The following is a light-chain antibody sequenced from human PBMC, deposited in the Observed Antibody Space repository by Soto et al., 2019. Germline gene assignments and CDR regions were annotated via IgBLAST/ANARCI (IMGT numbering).Light chain of an antibody. CDR2: LEGSGSF. Sequence: QLVLTQSSSASASLGSSVKLTCTLSSGHSSYIIAWHQQQPGKAPRYLMKLEGSGSFNKGSAFPDRFSGSSSGADRSLTISNLQFEDEADYYCETWDSNTWVFGGGTQLPVL. CDR1: SGHSSYI. J-gene: IGLJ7*01. CDR3: ETWDSNTWV. V-gene: IGLV4-60*02.